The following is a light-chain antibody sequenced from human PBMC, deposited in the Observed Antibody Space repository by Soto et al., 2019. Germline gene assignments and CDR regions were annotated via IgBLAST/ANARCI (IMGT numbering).Light chain of an antibody. CDR2: LAS. CDR1: QSLLDSNGYHY. J-gene: IGKJ3*01. Sequence: DIVLTQSPLSLSVTPGESASISCRSSQSLLDSNGYHYLDWFLQKPGQSPQLLISLASNRASGVPDRFSGSGSGTDFTLTISSLQPEDFATYYCQQSYSTRTFGPGTKVDIK. V-gene: IGKV2-28*01. CDR3: QQSYSTRT.